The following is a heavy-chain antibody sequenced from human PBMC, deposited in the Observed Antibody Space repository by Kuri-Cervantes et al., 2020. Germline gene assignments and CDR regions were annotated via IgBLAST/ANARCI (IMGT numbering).Heavy chain of an antibody. D-gene: IGHD2-2*01. Sequence: GESLKISCAASGFTFSSYSINWVRQAPGKGLEWVSSISSSSSYIYYADSVKGRFTISRDNAKNSLYLQVNSLRAEDTAVYYCARDPVVPAANNYYYGMDVWGQGTLVTVSS. CDR3: ARDPVVPAANNYYYGMDV. J-gene: IGHJ6*02. V-gene: IGHV3-21*01. CDR2: ISSSSSYI. CDR1: GFTFSSYS.